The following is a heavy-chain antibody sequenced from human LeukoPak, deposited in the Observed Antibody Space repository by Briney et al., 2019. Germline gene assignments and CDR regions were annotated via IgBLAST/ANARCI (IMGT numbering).Heavy chain of an antibody. CDR3: ARLVGYYGSGTYRAFDY. CDR2: INHSGST. J-gene: IGHJ4*02. D-gene: IGHD3-10*01. CDR1: GGSFSGYY. Sequence: PSETLSLTCAVYGGSFSGYYWSWIRQPPGKGLEWIGEINHSGSTNYNPSLKSRVTISVDTSKNQFSLKLSSVTAADTAVYYCARLVGYYGSGTYRAFDYWGQGTLVTVSS. V-gene: IGHV4-34*01.